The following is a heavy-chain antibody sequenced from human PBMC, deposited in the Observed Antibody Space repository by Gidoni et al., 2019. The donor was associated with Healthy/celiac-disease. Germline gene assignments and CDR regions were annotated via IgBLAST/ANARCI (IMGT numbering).Heavy chain of an antibody. CDR2: ST. J-gene: IGHJ3*02. CDR3: ARRSWLPTWAFDI. V-gene: IGHV4-39*01. Sequence: STYYNPSLKSRVTISVDTSKNQFSLKLSSVTAADTAVYYCARRSWLPTWAFDIWGQGTMVTVSS. D-gene: IGHD3-9*01.